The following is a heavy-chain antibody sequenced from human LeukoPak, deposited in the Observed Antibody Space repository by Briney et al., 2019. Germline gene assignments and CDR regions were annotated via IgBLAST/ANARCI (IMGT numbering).Heavy chain of an antibody. V-gene: IGHV4-34*01. CDR1: GGCFSGYY. Sequence: PSETLSLTCAVYGGCFSGYYWSWIRQPPGKGLEWIGEINHSGSTNYNPSLKSRVTISVDTSKNQFSLKLSSVTAADTAVYYCARGRGYCSSTSCSYYFDYWGQGTLVTVSS. J-gene: IGHJ4*02. CDR3: ARGRGYCSSTSCSYYFDY. D-gene: IGHD2-2*01. CDR2: INHSGST.